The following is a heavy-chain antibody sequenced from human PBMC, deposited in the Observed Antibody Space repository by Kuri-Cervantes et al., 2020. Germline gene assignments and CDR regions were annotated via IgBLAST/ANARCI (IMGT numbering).Heavy chain of an antibody. V-gene: IGHV3-33*01. CDR1: GFTFSSYG. D-gene: IGHD3-3*01. CDR3: ARAHTSSRYYDFWSGYYYGMDV. J-gene: IGHJ6*04. CDR2: IWYDGSNK. Sequence: GESLKISCAASGFTFSSYGMHWVRQAPGKGLEWVAVIWYDGSNKYYADSVKGRFTISRDNSKNTLYLQMNSLRAEDTAVYYCARAHTSSRYYDFWSGYYYGMDVWGKGTTVTVSS.